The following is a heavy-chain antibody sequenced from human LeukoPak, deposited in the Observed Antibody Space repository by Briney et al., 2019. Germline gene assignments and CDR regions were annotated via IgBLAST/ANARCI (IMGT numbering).Heavy chain of an antibody. Sequence: ASVKVSCKASGYTFTSYDINWLRQATGPGLEWMGWMNPNSGNTGYEQKFQGRVTMTRNTSINTAYMELSSLRSEGTALYYCARPLSRRSEGLDYWGQGTLVTVSS. D-gene: IGHD1-26*01. V-gene: IGHV1-8*01. CDR1: GYTFTSYD. J-gene: IGHJ4*02. CDR3: ARPLSRRSEGLDY. CDR2: MNPNSGNT.